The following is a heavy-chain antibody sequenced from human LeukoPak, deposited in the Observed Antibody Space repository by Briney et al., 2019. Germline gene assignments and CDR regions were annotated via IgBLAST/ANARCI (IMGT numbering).Heavy chain of an antibody. V-gene: IGHV1-8*01. CDR3: ARSFSSSSSSDY. D-gene: IGHD6-13*01. J-gene: IGHJ4*02. CDR1: GYTFTSSD. Sequence: ASVKVSCKASGYTFTSSDINWVRQATGQGLEWMGWMNPNSGNTGYAQKFQGRVTMTRNTSISTAYMELSSLRSEDTAVYYCARSFSSSSSSDYWGQGTLVTVSS. CDR2: MNPNSGNT.